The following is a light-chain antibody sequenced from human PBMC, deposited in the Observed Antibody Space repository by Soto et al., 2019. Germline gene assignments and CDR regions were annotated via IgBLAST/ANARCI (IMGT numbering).Light chain of an antibody. J-gene: IGLJ2*01. CDR1: YSNIGANY. V-gene: IGLV1-51*01. Sequence: QSVLTQPPSVSAAPGQKVTISCSGSYSNIGANYVSWYRQVPGTTPKLLIYDNNKRSSRIPDRFSGSKSATSATLGITGLQTGDEADYYCALWDSSLSAVVFGGGTKLTVL. CDR2: DNN. CDR3: ALWDSSLSAVV.